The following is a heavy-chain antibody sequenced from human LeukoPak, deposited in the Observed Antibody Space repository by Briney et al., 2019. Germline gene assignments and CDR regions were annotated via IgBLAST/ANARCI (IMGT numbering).Heavy chain of an antibody. J-gene: IGHJ4*02. V-gene: IGHV4-34*01. CDR1: GGSFSGYY. Sequence: SETLSLTCAVYGGSFSGYYWGWIRQPPGKGLEWIGEINHSGSTNYNPSLKSRVTISVDTSKNQFSLKLSSVTAADTAVYYCALQLWLTAFDYWGQGTLVTVSS. D-gene: IGHD5-18*01. CDR2: INHSGST. CDR3: ALQLWLTAFDY.